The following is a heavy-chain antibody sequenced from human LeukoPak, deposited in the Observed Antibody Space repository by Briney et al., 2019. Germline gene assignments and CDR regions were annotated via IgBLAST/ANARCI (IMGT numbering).Heavy chain of an antibody. Sequence: SETLSLTCTVSGGSISSYYWNWIRQPPGKGLEWIGYIYYSWSTNYNPSLKSRVTISVDTSKNQFSLKLSSVSAADTAVYYCARGIAAAVPRYWGQGTLVTVSS. CDR2: IYYSWST. V-gene: IGHV4-59*01. CDR1: GGSISSYY. J-gene: IGHJ4*02. CDR3: ARGIAAAVPRY. D-gene: IGHD6-13*01.